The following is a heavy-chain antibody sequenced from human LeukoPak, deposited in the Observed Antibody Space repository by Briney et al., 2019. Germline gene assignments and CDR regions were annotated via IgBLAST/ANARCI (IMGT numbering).Heavy chain of an antibody. J-gene: IGHJ4*02. D-gene: IGHD5-12*01. CDR1: GFTFSDYY. CDR3: ATGPRGSPVHLVN. V-gene: IGHV3-11*04. CDR2: VSGSSTTR. Sequence: GGSLRLSCAASGFTFSDYYMSWIRQAPGKGLEWISYVSGSSTTRDYADSVKGRFTISRDNAKNSVFLQMSSVRVDDTAIYYCATGPRGSPVHLVNWGQGTLVTVSS.